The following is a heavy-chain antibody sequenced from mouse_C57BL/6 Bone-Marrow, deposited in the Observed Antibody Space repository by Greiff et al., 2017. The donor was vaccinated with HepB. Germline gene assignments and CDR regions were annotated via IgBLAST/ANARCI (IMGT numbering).Heavy chain of an antibody. CDR3: ARHLYSYCSSPWFAY. V-gene: IGHV5-6*01. J-gene: IGHJ3*01. Sequence: VQLKESGGDLVKPGGSLKLSCAASGFTFSSYGMSWVRQTPDKRLEWVATISSGGSYTYYPDSVKGRFTISRDNAKNTLYLQMSSLKSEDTAMYYCARHLYSYCSSPWFAYWGQGTLVTVSA. D-gene: IGHD1-1*01. CDR2: ISSGGSYT. CDR1: GFTFSSYG.